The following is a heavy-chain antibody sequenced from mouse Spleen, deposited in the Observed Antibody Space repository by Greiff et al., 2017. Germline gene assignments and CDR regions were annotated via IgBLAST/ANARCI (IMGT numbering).Heavy chain of an antibody. J-gene: IGHJ1*01. CDR1: GFSLTSYG. CDR3: ARHDGFYWYFDV. V-gene: IGHV2-6-1*01. CDR2: IWSDGST. D-gene: IGHD2-3*01. Sequence: VQRVESGPGLVAPSQSLSITCTISGFSLTSYGVHWVRQPPGKGLEWLVVIWSDGSTTYNSALKSRLSISKDNSKSQVFLKMNSLQTDDTAMYYCARHDGFYWYFDVWGAGTTVTVSS.